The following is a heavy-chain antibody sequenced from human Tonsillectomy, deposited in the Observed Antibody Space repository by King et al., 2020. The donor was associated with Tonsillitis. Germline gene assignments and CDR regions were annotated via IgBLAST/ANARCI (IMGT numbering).Heavy chain of an antibody. D-gene: IGHD3-22*01. CDR3: AKDLYYYDSSGYLDY. V-gene: IGHV3-30*18. CDR1: GFTFSNYD. J-gene: IGHJ4*02. Sequence: VQLVESGGGVVQPGRSLRLSCAASGFTFSNYDIHWVRQAPGKGLEWVAVISYDGSNKYYEDSVKGRFTISRDNSKNTLYLQMNSLRAEDTAVYYCAKDLYYYDSSGYLDYWGQGTLVTVSS. CDR2: ISYDGSNK.